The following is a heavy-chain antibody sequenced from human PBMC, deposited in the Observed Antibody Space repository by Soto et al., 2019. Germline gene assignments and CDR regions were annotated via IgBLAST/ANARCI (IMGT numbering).Heavy chain of an antibody. CDR2: IYYSGST. CDR3: ARPMDRSGYNSGAFDI. J-gene: IGHJ3*02. CDR1: GGSISSGSYY. V-gene: IGHV4-39*01. Sequence: PSETLSLTCTVSGGSISSGSYYWGWIRQPPGKGLEWIGSIYYSGSTYYNPSLKSRVTISVDTSKNQFSLKLSSVTAADTAVYYCARPMDRSGYNSGAFDIWGQGTMVTVSS. D-gene: IGHD5-12*01.